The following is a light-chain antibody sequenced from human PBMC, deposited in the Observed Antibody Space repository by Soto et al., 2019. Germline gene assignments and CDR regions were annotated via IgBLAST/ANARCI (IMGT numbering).Light chain of an antibody. J-gene: IGKJ4*02. CDR1: QSVTNSY. CDR2: GAF. V-gene: IGKV3-20*01. CDR3: QQYGSSPPVT. Sequence: EIVLTQSPGILSLSPGERATLSCRASQSVTNSYLGWCQQKPGQAPRLLIYGAFSRAPGIPDRFSGSGSGTDFTLTISRLEPEDFAVYYCQQYGSSPPVTFGGGTKVEIK.